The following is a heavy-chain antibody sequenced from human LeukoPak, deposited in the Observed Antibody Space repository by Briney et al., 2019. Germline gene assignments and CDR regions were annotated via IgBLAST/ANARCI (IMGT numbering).Heavy chain of an antibody. CDR3: ARVTGYRIEDYFDY. CDR2: IHSSGTT. D-gene: IGHD6-13*01. Sequence: SETLSLTCTVSGVSMNYYFWNWIRQPAGEGLQWIGRIHSSGTTNYNPSLKSRVTMSIDMSKNQFSLRLRSVTAADTAVYYCARVTGYRIEDYFDYWGQGTLVTVSS. CDR1: GVSMNYYF. V-gene: IGHV4-4*07. J-gene: IGHJ4*02.